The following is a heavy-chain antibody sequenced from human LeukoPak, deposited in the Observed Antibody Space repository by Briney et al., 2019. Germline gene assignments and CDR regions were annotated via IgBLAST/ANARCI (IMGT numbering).Heavy chain of an antibody. V-gene: IGHV3-33*06. CDR3: AKDGGKWPDS. CDR1: GFTFRTHG. Sequence: PGRSLRLSCVASGFTFRTHGIRWVRQAPGKGLEWVAVISYDGSSKQYADSVKGRFTISRDDSKNTLYLQMNSLRADDTAVYYCAKDGGKWPDSWGQGTLVTVSS. D-gene: IGHD3-16*01. CDR2: ISYDGSSK. J-gene: IGHJ4*02.